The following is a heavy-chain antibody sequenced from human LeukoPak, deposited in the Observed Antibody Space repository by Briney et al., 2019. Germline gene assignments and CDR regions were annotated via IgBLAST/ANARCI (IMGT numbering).Heavy chain of an antibody. CDR2: ISYDGSNK. Sequence: GGSLRLSCAVSGFTFSSYAMHWVRQAPGKGLEWVAVISYDGSNKYYADSVKGRFAISRDNSKNTLYLQMNSLRAEDTAVYYCARGGNTMIVVVKYMDVWGKGTTVTVSS. J-gene: IGHJ6*03. V-gene: IGHV3-30*09. D-gene: IGHD3-22*01. CDR3: ARGGNTMIVVVKYMDV. CDR1: GFTFSSYA.